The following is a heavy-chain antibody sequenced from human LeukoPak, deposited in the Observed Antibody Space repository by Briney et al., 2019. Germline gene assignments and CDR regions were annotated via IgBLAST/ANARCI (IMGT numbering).Heavy chain of an antibody. V-gene: IGHV3-23*01. J-gene: IGHJ6*02. CDR3: AKVLGYCSSTSCYTSYYYYGMDV. D-gene: IGHD2-2*02. CDR1: GFPFSSYA. CDR2: IIGSGGST. Sequence: GSLILSCAASGFPFSSYAMSWVRQAPGKGLEWVSAIIGSGGSTYYADSVKGRFTISSDNSKNTLYLQMNSLRAEDTAVYYCAKVLGYCSSTSCYTSYYYYGMDVWGQGTTVTASS.